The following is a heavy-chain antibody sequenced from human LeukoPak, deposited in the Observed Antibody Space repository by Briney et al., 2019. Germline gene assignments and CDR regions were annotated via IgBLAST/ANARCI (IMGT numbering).Heavy chain of an antibody. CDR3: AKIFTYYDSSGYDTGDY. CDR2: ISYDGSNK. Sequence: PGGSLRLSCAASGFTFSSYGMHWVRQAPGKGLEWVAVISYDGSNKYYADSVKGRFTISRDNSRNTLYLQMNSLRAEDTAVYYCAKIFTYYDSSGYDTGDYWGQGTLVTVSS. D-gene: IGHD3-22*01. CDR1: GFTFSSYG. J-gene: IGHJ4*02. V-gene: IGHV3-30*18.